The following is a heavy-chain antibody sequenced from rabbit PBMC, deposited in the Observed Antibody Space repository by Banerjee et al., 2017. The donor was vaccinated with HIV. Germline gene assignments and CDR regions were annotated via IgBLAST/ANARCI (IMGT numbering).Heavy chain of an antibody. Sequence: QSLEESGGDLVKPGASLTLTCTASGFSISRSYWPCWVRQAPGKGLEWIACIDGGDDNTYSASWAKGRFTISKTSPTTVTLQMTSLTAADTAIYFCARKGGSPWAFGLWGPGTLVTVS. CDR1: GFSISRSYW. CDR2: IDGGDDNT. J-gene: IGHJ4*01. V-gene: IGHV1S40*01. CDR3: ARKGGSPWAFGL. D-gene: IGHD3-3*01.